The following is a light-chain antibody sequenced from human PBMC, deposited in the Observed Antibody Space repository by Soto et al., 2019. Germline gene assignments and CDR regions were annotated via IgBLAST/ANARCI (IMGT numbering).Light chain of an antibody. V-gene: IGKV3-11*01. Sequence: VLTQSPGTLSLCPGDRATLSCRASQRVSTFLAWYQQRPGQAPRLLISEASNRATGIPARFSGSGSGTDFTLTISSLEPEDFAVYYCQQSHNWPRTFGQGT. CDR1: QRVSTF. J-gene: IGKJ1*01. CDR2: EAS. CDR3: QQSHNWPRT.